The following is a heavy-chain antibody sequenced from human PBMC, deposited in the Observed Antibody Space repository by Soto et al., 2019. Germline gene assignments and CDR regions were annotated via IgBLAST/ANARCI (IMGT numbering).Heavy chain of an antibody. Sequence: GGSLRLSCAASGFTFSSYDMHWVRQATGKGLEWVSAIGTAGDTYYPGSVKGRFTISRENAKNSLYLQMNSLRAGDTAVYYCARSRPRGVGALRTHDAFDIWGQGTMVTVSS. CDR1: GFTFSSYD. J-gene: IGHJ3*02. V-gene: IGHV3-13*01. D-gene: IGHD1-26*01. CDR2: IGTAGDT. CDR3: ARSRPRGVGALRTHDAFDI.